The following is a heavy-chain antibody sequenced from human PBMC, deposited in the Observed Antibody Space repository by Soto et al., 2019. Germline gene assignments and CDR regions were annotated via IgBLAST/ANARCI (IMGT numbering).Heavy chain of an antibody. Sequence: EVQLVESGGGLVQPGGSLRVSCAASGFTFSDHYMEWVRQAPGKGLEWVGRIRNRIYSFTTEYAASVKDRFSISRDNSRNSLSLQMNSLKTEDTAVYYCATSASRPNNRWSVFDFWGQGTLVSVSS. CDR2: IRNRIYSFTT. D-gene: IGHD2-15*01. J-gene: IGHJ4*02. CDR1: GFTFSDHY. CDR3: ATSASRPNNRWSVFDF. V-gene: IGHV3-72*01.